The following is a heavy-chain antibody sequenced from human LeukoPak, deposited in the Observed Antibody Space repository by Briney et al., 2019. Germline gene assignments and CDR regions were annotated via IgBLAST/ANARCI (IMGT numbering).Heavy chain of an antibody. V-gene: IGHV5-51*01. Sequence: GESLKISCKGSGYSFTSYWIGWVRQMPGKGLEWMGIIYPSDSDTRYSPSFQGQVTISVDKSINTAYLQWSSLRAEAAAIYYCARPRGGSGSYYKALLYWGQGTLVTVSS. D-gene: IGHD3-10*01. CDR3: ARPRGGSGSYYKALLY. CDR1: GYSFTSYW. J-gene: IGHJ4*02. CDR2: IYPSDSDT.